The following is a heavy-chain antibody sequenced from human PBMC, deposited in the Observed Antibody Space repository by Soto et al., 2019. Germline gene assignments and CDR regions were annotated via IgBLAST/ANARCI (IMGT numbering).Heavy chain of an antibody. CDR2: IIPIFGTA. Sequence: GASVKVSCKASGGTFSSYAISWVRQAPGQGLEWMGGIIPIFGTANYAQKFQGRVTITADESTSTAYMELSSLRSEDTAVYYCARRRYYDSSGFFGYWGRGTLVTVSS. CDR3: ARRRYYDSSGFFGY. D-gene: IGHD3-22*01. J-gene: IGHJ4*02. V-gene: IGHV1-69*13. CDR1: GGTFSSYA.